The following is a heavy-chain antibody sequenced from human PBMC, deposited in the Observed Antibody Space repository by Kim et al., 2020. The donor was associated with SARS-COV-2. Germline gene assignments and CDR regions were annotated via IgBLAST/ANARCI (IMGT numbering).Heavy chain of an antibody. Sequence: ATAYAASMKGRFTISRDDSKNTAYLQMNSLKSEDTAVYYCTRLTSTGALDIWGQGTVVTVSS. D-gene: IGHD2-8*02. V-gene: IGHV3-73*01. J-gene: IGHJ3*02. CDR3: TRLTSTGALDI. CDR2: AT.